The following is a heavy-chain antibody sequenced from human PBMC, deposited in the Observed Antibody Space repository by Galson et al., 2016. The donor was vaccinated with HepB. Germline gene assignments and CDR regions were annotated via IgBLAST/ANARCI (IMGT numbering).Heavy chain of an antibody. D-gene: IGHD5-12*01. V-gene: IGHV4-31*03. CDR2: IYHSGST. CDR3: ARNNGYDFGY. CDR1: GGSVNSGGYY. J-gene: IGHJ4*02. Sequence: TLSLTCTVSGGSVNSGGYYWSWIRQHPGKGLEWIGYIYHSGSTYYNPSLKSRLTISVDTSKNQFSLKLMSVTAADTAVYYCARNNGYDFGYWGQGTLVTVSS.